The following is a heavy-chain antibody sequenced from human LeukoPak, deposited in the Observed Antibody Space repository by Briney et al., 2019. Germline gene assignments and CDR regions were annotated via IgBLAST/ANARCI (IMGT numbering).Heavy chain of an antibody. CDR2: ISNSGVST. V-gene: IGHV3-23*01. Sequence: GGSLRLSCAASGFTFSSYAMSWVRQAPGKGLEWVSAISNSGVSTYYADSVKGRFTISRDSSKSTLYLQMNSLGVEDTAVYYCAKGLQWELPLEHWGQGTLVTVSS. CDR3: AKGLQWELPLEH. CDR1: GFTFSSYA. J-gene: IGHJ5*02. D-gene: IGHD1-26*01.